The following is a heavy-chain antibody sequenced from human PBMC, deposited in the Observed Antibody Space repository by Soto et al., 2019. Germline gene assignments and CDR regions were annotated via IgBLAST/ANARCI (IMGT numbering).Heavy chain of an antibody. D-gene: IGHD6-6*01. CDR2: ISGSDDST. V-gene: IGHV3-23*01. Sequence: EVQLLESGGGLVQPGESLSLSCAASGFTFSSYAMSWVRQAPGKGLEWGSVISGSDDSTYYADSVKGRFTISRDNSKNPLYLQMNSLRAEDTAVYYCAKRSSSSTFDYWGQGTLVTVSS. CDR3: AKRSSSSTFDY. CDR1: GFTFSSYA. J-gene: IGHJ4*02.